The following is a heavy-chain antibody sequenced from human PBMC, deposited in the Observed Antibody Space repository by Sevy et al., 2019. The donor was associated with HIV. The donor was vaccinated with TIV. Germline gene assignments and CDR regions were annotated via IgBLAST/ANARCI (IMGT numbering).Heavy chain of an antibody. CDR3: AGPILTYNNGWSYYDY. D-gene: IGHD6-19*01. CDR2: INYSGIR. Sequence: SETLSLTCTVSGASISSSGYYWGWIRQPPGKGLEWIASINYSGIRFYYPSLKSRITISADTSKNQFSLDLNSVTAADTAIYYCAGPILTYNNGWSYYDYWGQGTVVTVSS. CDR1: GASISSSGYY. J-gene: IGHJ4*02. V-gene: IGHV4-39*01.